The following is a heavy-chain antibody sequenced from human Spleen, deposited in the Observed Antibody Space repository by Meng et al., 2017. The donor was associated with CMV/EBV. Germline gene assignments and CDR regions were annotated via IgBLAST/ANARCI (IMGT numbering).Heavy chain of an antibody. J-gene: IGHJ4*02. Sequence: ASVKVSCKASGYTFTSYYMHWVRQAPGQGLEWMGIINPSGGGTIYAQNFRDRVTITRDMSTSTVYMELSSLRSEDTVVYYCAREVTGTDFDYWGQGTLVTVSS. D-gene: IGHD1-1*01. CDR3: AREVTGTDFDY. V-gene: IGHV1-46*01. CDR1: GYTFTSYY. CDR2: INPSGGGT.